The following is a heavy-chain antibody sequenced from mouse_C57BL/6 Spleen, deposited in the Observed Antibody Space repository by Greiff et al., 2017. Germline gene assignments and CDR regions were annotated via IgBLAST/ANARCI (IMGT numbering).Heavy chain of an antibody. D-gene: IGHD1-1*01. CDR3: TTRGFTTVGP. CDR2: IDPEDGDT. CDR1: GFNIKDYY. J-gene: IGHJ3*01. Sequence: EVQLQQSGAELVRPGASVKLSCTASGFNIKDYYMHWVKQRPEQGLEWIGRIDPEDGDTEYAPKFQGKATMTADTSSNTAYLQLSSLTSDDTAVYYATTRGFTTVGPWGQGILVTVSA. V-gene: IGHV14-1*01.